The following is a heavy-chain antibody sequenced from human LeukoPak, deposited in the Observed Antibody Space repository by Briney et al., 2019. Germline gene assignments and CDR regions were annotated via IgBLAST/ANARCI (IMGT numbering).Heavy chain of an antibody. CDR1: GGTFSSYA. D-gene: IGHD3-22*01. CDR2: IIPIFGTA. J-gene: IGHJ3*02. CDR3: AREYSSGYYGSSDAFDI. Sequence: SVKVSCKASGGTFSSYAISWVRQAPGQGLEWMGGIIPIFGTANYAQKFQGGVTITTDESTSTAYMELSSLRSEDTAVYYCAREYSSGYYGSSDAFDIWGQGTMVTVSS. V-gene: IGHV1-69*05.